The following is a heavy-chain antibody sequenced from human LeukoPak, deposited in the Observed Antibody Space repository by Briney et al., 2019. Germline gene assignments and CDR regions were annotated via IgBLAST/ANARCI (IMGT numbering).Heavy chain of an antibody. CDR3: ARDYYGGNPGYYFDH. CDR2: IYFSGST. CDR1: GGSISSGGYY. J-gene: IGHJ4*02. V-gene: IGHV4-31*03. Sequence: SETLSLTCTVSGGSISSGGYYWSWIRQHPGKGLEWSGCIYFSGSTYYNPSLKSRVTISVDTSKNQFSLQLSSVTAADTAVYYCARDYYGGNPGYYFDHWGQRTLVTVSS. D-gene: IGHD4-23*01.